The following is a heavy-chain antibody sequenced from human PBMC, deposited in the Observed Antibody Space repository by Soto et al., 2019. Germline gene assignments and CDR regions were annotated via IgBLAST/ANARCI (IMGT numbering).Heavy chain of an antibody. J-gene: IGHJ6*02. CDR2: ISYDGSNK. Sequence: QAGGSLRLSCAASGFTFSSYAMHWVRQAPGKGLEWVAVISYDGSNKYYADSVKGRFTISRDNSKNTLYLQMNSLRAEDTAVYYCARTRGVYSTRDPGGYGMDVWGQGTTVTVSS. D-gene: IGHD6-13*01. CDR1: GFTFSSYA. CDR3: ARTRGVYSTRDPGGYGMDV. V-gene: IGHV3-30-3*01.